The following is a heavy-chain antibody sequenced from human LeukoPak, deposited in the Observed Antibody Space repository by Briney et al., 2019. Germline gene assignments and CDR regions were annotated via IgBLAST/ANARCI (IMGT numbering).Heavy chain of an antibody. Sequence: SETLSLTCTVSGGSISSYYWSWIRQPPGKGLEWIGYIYYSGSTNYNPSLKSRVTISVDTSKNQFSLKLSSVTAADTAVYYCARGGIVTMVRGVIGNAFDIWGQGTMVTVSS. D-gene: IGHD3-10*01. J-gene: IGHJ3*02. CDR1: GGSISSYY. CDR3: ARGGIVTMVRGVIGNAFDI. CDR2: IYYSGST. V-gene: IGHV4-59*08.